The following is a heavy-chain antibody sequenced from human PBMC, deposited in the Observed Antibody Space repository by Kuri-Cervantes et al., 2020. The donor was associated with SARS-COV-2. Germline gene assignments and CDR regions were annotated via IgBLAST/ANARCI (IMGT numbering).Heavy chain of an antibody. D-gene: IGHD1-1*01. CDR3: TSNDPRRAYYYYGMDV. Sequence: GESLKISCAASGFTFSGSAMHWVRQASGKGLEWVGRIRSKANRYATAYAASVKGRFTISRDDSKNAAYLQMNSLKTEDTAVYYCTSNDPRRAYYYYGMDVWGQGTTVTVSS. V-gene: IGHV3-73*01. J-gene: IGHJ6*02. CDR1: GFTFSGSA. CDR2: IRSKANRYAT.